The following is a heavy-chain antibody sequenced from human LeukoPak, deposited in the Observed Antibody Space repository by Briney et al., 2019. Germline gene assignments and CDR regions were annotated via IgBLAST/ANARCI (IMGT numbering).Heavy chain of an antibody. V-gene: IGHV1-69*13. CDR2: IIPIFGTA. Sequence: GASVKVSCKASGGTFSSNAISWVRQAPGQGLEWMGGIIPIFGTANYAQKFQGRVTITADESTSTAYMELSSLRSEDTAVYYCARHRSSSWYSPFDYWGQGTLVTVSS. D-gene: IGHD6-13*01. CDR3: ARHRSSSWYSPFDY. J-gene: IGHJ4*02. CDR1: GGTFSSNA.